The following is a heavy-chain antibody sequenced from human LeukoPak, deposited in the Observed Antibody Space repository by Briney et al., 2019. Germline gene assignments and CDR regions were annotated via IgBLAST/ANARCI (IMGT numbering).Heavy chain of an antibody. CDR2: ISYDGSNK. V-gene: IGHV3-30-3*01. D-gene: IGHD4-17*01. CDR1: GFTFSSYA. Sequence: GRSLRLSCAASGFTFSSYAMHWVRQAPGKGLEWVAVISYDGSNKYYADSVKGRFTISRDNSKNTLYLQMNSLRAEDTAVYYCARASPTTVTTIYGMDVWGQGTTVTVSS. CDR3: ARASPTTVTTIYGMDV. J-gene: IGHJ6*02.